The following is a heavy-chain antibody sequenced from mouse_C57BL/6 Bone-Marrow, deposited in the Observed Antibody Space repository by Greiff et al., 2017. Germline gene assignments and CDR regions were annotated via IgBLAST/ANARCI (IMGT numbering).Heavy chain of an antibody. D-gene: IGHD3-2*02. V-gene: IGHV3-6*01. Sequence: DVKLVESGPGLVKPSQSLSLTCSVTGYSITSGYYWNWIRQFPGNKLEWMGYISYDGSNNYNPSLKNRISITRDTSKNQFFLKLNSVTTEDTATYYCARGEETAQVRDYAMDYWGQGTSVTVSS. CDR1: GYSITSGYY. CDR2: ISYDGSN. CDR3: ARGEETAQVRDYAMDY. J-gene: IGHJ4*01.